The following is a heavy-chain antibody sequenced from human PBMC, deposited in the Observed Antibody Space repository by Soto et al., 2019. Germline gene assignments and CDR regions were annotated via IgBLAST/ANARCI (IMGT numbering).Heavy chain of an antibody. J-gene: IGHJ5*02. CDR3: ARGAQGDCSGGSCKIIRRWFEP. Sequence: ASVKVSCKASGYTFTSYGISWVRQAPGQGLEWMGWISAYNGNTNYAQKLQGRVTMTTDTSTSTAYMELRSLRSDDTAVYYCARGAQGDCSGGSCKIIRRWFEPWGQGTLVTVSS. D-gene: IGHD2-15*01. CDR2: ISAYNGNT. V-gene: IGHV1-18*01. CDR1: GYTFTSYG.